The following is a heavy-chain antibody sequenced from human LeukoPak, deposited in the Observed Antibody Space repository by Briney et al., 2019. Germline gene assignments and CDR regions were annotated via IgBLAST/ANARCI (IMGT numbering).Heavy chain of an antibody. V-gene: IGHV3-23*01. CDR3: AKGDYDFWSASSHFDY. CDR2: ISGSGTST. Sequence: PGGSLRLSCAASGFTFSIYTMSWVRQARGKGLEWVSSISGSGTSTYYADSVKGRFTISRDNSKNTLYLQMNSLRAEDTAIYYCAKGDYDFWSASSHFDYWGQGTLVTVSS. J-gene: IGHJ4*02. CDR1: GFTFSIYT. D-gene: IGHD3-3*01.